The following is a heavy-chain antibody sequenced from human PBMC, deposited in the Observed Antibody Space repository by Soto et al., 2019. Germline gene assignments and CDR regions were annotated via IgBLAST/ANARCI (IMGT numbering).Heavy chain of an antibody. CDR1: GGSISGYY. D-gene: IGHD3-10*01. CDR3: AKDGGLISFDY. CDR2: IYTSGST. Sequence: SETLSLICTVSGGSISGYYWSWIRQPAGKGLEWIGRIYTSGSTNYNPSLKSRVTMSVDTSKNQFSLKLSSVTAADTAVYYCAKDGGLISFDYWGQGTLVTVSS. V-gene: IGHV4-4*07. J-gene: IGHJ4*02.